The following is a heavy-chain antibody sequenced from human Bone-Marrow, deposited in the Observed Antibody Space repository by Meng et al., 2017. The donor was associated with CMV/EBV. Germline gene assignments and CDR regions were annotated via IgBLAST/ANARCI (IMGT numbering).Heavy chain of an antibody. CDR3: ASSSSIADFDY. V-gene: IGHV3-53*01. Sequence: GESLKISCAASGFTVSSNYMSWVRQAPGKGLEWVSVIYSGGSTYYADSVKGRFTISRDNSKNTLYLQMNSLRAEDTAVYYCASSSSIADFDYWGQGKLVTVSS. CDR2: IYSGGST. D-gene: IGHD6-6*01. J-gene: IGHJ4*02. CDR1: GFTVSSNY.